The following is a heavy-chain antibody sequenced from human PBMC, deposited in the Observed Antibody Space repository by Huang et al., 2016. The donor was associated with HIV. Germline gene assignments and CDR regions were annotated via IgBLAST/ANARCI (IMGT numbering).Heavy chain of an antibody. J-gene: IGHJ4*02. V-gene: IGHV4-39*01. CDR2: VYYSGRT. Sequence: QLLLQESGPGLVKPSEPLSLACAVSGGFISSSNYYGGWIRQPPGKGLEWIGSVYYSGRTDYTPSRRSRIPISVDTSKTQFSLRLSSVTSADTAVYYCAGVELAYNYWGQGALVIVSS. CDR3: AGVELAYNY. CDR1: GGFISSSNYY. D-gene: IGHD3-16*01.